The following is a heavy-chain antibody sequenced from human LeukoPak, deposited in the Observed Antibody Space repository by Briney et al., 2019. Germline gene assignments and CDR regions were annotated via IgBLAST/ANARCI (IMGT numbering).Heavy chain of an antibody. CDR3: AKDDSYDILTGYYYYFDY. J-gene: IGHJ4*02. CDR2: ISGSGGST. D-gene: IGHD3-9*01. CDR1: GFTFSSYA. V-gene: IGHV3-23*01. Sequence: GGSLRLSCAASGFTFSSYAMSWVRQAPGKGLEWVSAISGSGGSTYYADSVKGRFTISRDNSKNTLYLQMNSLRAEDTAVYYCAKDDSYDILTGYYYYFDYWGQGTLVTVSS.